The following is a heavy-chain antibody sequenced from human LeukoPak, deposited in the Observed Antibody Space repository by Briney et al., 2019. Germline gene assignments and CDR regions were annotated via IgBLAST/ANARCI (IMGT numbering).Heavy chain of an antibody. CDR3: ARVSTYYYGSGTLGY. V-gene: IGHV4-38-2*01. CDR1: GYSISSGYY. CDR2: MSHNRGT. D-gene: IGHD3-10*01. J-gene: IGHJ4*02. Sequence: SETLSLTCAVSGYSISSGYYWGWIRQPPGKGLEWIGSMSHNRGTYYNPSLKSRVTISMDTSKNQFSLKLSSVTAADTAVYYCARVSTYYYGSGTLGYWGQGTLVTVSS.